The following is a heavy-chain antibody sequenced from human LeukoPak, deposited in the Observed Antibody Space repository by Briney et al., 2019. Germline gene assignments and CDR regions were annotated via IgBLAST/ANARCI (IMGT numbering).Heavy chain of an antibody. V-gene: IGHV3-21*01. CDR2: ISSSSSYI. Sequence: GGSLRLSCAASGFTFSSYSMNWVRQAPGKGLEWVSSISSSSSYIYYADSVKGRFTISRDNAKNSLYLQMNSLRAEDTAVFYCARVRSCSGGSCYPHTYYYYYGMDVWAKGPRSPSP. CDR3: ARVRSCSGGSCYPHTYYYYYGMDV. J-gene: IGHJ6*02. CDR1: GFTFSSYS. D-gene: IGHD2-15*01.